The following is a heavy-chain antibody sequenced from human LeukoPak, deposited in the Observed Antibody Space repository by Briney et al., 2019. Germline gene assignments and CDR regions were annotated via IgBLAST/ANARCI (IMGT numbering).Heavy chain of an antibody. D-gene: IGHD1-26*01. CDR3: AREATLVGAKHAFDI. V-gene: IGHV4-59*01. CDR2: IYYSGST. CDR1: GGSISSYY. Sequence: SETLSLTCTVSGGSISSYYWSRIRQPPVKGLEWIGYIYYSGSTNYNPSLESRVTISVDTSKNQFSLKLSSVTAADTAVYYCAREATLVGAKHAFDIWGQGTMVTVSS. J-gene: IGHJ3*02.